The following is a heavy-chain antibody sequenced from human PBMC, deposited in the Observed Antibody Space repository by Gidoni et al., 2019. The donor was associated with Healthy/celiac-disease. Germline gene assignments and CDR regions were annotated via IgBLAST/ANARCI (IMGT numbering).Heavy chain of an antibody. Sequence: QVQLQESGPGLVKPSETLSLTCTVSGGSISSYYWSWIRQPPGKGLEWIGYIYYSGSTNYNPSLKSRVTISVDTSKNQFSLKLSSVTAADTAVYYCARGYGYAWLLSPHKYYFDYWGQGTLVTVSS. D-gene: IGHD3-3*01. CDR3: ARGYGYAWLLSPHKYYFDY. CDR1: GGSISSYY. V-gene: IGHV4-59*01. J-gene: IGHJ4*02. CDR2: IYYSGST.